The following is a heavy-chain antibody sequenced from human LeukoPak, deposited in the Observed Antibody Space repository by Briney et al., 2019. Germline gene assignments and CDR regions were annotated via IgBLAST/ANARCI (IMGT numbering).Heavy chain of an antibody. CDR1: GGSFSGYY. CDR3: ARGRSYSSSWYASSFFDY. D-gene: IGHD6-13*01. J-gene: IGHJ4*02. CDR2: INHSGST. V-gene: IGHV4-34*01. Sequence: SETLSLTCAVYGGSFSGYYWSWIRQPPGKGLEWIGEINHSGSTNYNPSLKSRVTISVDTSKNQFSLKLSSVTAADTAVYYCARGRSYSSSWYASSFFDYWGQGTLVTVSS.